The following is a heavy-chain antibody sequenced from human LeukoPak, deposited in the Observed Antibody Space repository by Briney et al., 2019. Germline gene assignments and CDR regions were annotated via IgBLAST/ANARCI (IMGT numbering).Heavy chain of an antibody. CDR1: GGSFSGYY. Sequence: SETLSLTCAVYGGSFSGYYWSWTRQSPGKGLEWIGGIDQSGSTNYNPSLKSRVTISVDTSKNQFSLKVNSVTAADTAVYYCARGPTVTKRRYFDLWGRGTLVTVSS. V-gene: IGHV4-34*01. J-gene: IGHJ2*01. CDR2: IDQSGST. D-gene: IGHD4-17*01. CDR3: ARGPTVTKRRYFDL.